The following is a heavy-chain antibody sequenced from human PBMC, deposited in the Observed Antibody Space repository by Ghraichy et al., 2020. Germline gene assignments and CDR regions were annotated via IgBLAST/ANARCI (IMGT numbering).Heavy chain of an antibody. V-gene: IGHV3-23*01. CDR3: ASGTPVSNGRLGY. CDR1: GISFNSCA. Sequence: GGSLRLSCAASGISFNSCAMSWVRQAPGKGLEWVSAIVGSAGTTYYADSVRGRFTISRDNSDNTLSLQMNRLRVDDTAMYYCASGTPVSNGRLGYWGQGTLVTVSS. D-gene: IGHD1-1*01. CDR2: IVGSAGTT. J-gene: IGHJ4*02.